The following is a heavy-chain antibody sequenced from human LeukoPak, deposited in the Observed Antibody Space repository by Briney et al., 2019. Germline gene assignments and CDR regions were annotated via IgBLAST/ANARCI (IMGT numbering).Heavy chain of an antibody. CDR1: GYTFSNYN. CDR2: VIPSGDST. Sequence: ASVKVSCKASGYTFSNYNIHWLRQAPGQGLEWMGIVIPSGDSTNYAQNFQGRVTMTGDTSTSTVYMELSSLRSEDTAVYYCARVRDGYNDAYDIWGQGTMVTVTS. V-gene: IGHV1-46*01. CDR3: ARVRDGYNDAYDI. D-gene: IGHD5-24*01. J-gene: IGHJ3*02.